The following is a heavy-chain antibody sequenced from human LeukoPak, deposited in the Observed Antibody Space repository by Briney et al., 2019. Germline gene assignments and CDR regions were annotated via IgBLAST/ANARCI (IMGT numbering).Heavy chain of an antibody. CDR2: INRSDSYT. D-gene: IGHD2/OR15-2a*01. J-gene: IGHJ4*02. V-gene: IGHV5-10-1*01. Sequence: GESLRISCKGSGYSFTNYCISWVRPLPGKGPEWMGRINRSDSYTNYSPPCQGHVTISADKSISTAYVQWSSLKATDTAIYYCARHNREDFDYWGQGTLVTVSS. CDR1: GYSFTNYC. CDR3: ARHNREDFDY.